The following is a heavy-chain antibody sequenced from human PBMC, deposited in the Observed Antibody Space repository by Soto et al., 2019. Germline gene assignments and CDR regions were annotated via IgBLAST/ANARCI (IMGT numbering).Heavy chain of an antibody. CDR2: MNPNSGNT. V-gene: IGHV1-8*02. D-gene: IGHD3-10*01. Sequence: GASVKVSCKASGYTFTSYGISWVRQAPGQGLEWMGWMNPNSGNTGYAQKFQGRVTMTRNTSISTAYMELSSLRSEDTAVYYCARGGVFFFAAPTNPFDYWGQGTLVTVSS. CDR3: ARGGVFFFAAPTNPFDY. J-gene: IGHJ4*02. CDR1: GYTFTSYG.